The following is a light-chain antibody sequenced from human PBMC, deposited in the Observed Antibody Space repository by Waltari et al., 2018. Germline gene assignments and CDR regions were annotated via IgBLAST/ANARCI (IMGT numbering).Light chain of an antibody. V-gene: IGLV2-11*01. Sequence: QSALTQPRSVSGSPGQSVTISCTGTSSDVGGYHYVSWYQQHPGKATKLMIHDVSKRPAGGPERFSGSKSGNTASLTICGLQSEDESDYYCRSYGVTYAAFGGCTKLTVL. CDR3: RSYGVTYAA. CDR2: DVS. CDR1: SSDVGGYHY. J-gene: IGLJ2*01.